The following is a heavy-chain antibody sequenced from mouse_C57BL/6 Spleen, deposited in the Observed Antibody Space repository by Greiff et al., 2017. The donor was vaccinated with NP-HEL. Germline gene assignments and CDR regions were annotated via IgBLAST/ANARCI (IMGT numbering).Heavy chain of an antibody. D-gene: IGHD1-1*01. CDR1: GYTFTSYW. Sequence: VQLQQPGAELVKPGASVKLSCKASGYTFTSYWMQWVKQRPGQGLEWIGEIDPSDSYTNYNQKFKGKATLTVDTSSSTAYMQLSSLTSEDSAVYYCALIYYYGSSRLYYAMDYWGQGTSVTVSS. V-gene: IGHV1-50*01. J-gene: IGHJ4*01. CDR2: IDPSDSYT. CDR3: ALIYYYGSSRLYYAMDY.